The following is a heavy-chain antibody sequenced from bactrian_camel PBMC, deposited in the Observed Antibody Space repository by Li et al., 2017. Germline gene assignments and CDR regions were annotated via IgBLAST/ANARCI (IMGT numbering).Heavy chain of an antibody. V-gene: IGHV3S40*01. D-gene: IGHD3*01. Sequence: VQLVESGGGSVRPGGSLRLSCRYSGTSNNGNIVGWFRQAPGKERERVSTINRGHGVPYIADSVKGRFTLSRDDAKNTMYLQMSKLTTEDTAMYYCAAGPTHNGYCSTLRNPQYWGQGTQVTVS. J-gene: IGHJ4*01. CDR2: INRGHGVP. CDR1: GTSNNGNI. CDR3: AAGPTHNGYCSTLRNPQY.